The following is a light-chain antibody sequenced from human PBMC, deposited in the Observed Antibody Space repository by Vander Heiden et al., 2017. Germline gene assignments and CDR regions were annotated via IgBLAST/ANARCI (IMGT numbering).Light chain of an antibody. CDR1: SGYIATNH. CDR3: QYSDRRSHVL. V-gene: IGLV6-57*01. Sequence: NFMLTQPHSVSGSPGETLTISCTRSSGYIATNHVQWYQQRPGSSPTIGIEEENQRASGVPDRFSGSLDRSSNYASLPTSGLETEDDADDYCQYSDRRSHVLFGGGTKLTVL. J-gene: IGLJ2*01. CDR2: EEN.